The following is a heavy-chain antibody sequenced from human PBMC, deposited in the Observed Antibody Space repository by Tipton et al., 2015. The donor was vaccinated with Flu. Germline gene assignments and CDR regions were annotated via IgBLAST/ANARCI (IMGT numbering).Heavy chain of an antibody. CDR1: GGSISSSSYY. D-gene: IGHD3-3*01. V-gene: IGHV4-39*07. Sequence: TLSLTCTVSGGSISSSSYYWGWIRQPPGKGLEWIGSIYYSGSTYYNPSLKRRVTISVDTSKNQFSLKLSSVTAADTAVYYCAGDTIFGVAHWGQGTLVTVSS. J-gene: IGHJ4*02. CDR3: AGDTIFGVAH. CDR2: IYYSGST.